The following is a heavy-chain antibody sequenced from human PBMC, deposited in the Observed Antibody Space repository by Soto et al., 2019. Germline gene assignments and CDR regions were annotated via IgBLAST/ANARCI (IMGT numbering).Heavy chain of an antibody. CDR3: AATFTYYYGSGSPSYYYGMDV. CDR2: IVVGSGNT. D-gene: IGHD3-10*01. V-gene: IGHV1-58*01. J-gene: IGHJ6*02. Sequence: ASVKVSCKASGFTFTSSAVQWVRQARGQRLEWIGWIVVGSGNTNYAQKFQERVTITRDMSTSTAYMELSSLRSEDTAVYDCAATFTYYYGSGSPSYYYGMDVWG. CDR1: GFTFTSSA.